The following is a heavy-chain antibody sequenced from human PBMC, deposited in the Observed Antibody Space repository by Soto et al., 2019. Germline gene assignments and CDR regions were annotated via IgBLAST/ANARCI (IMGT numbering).Heavy chain of an antibody. J-gene: IGHJ4*02. D-gene: IGHD1-26*01. CDR1: GFTFSSYA. CDR2: ISXXXXXT. CDR3: ENSYWPVGNY. Sequence: GGSLRLSCAASGFTFSSYAMSWVRQAPGKGVEXVSXISXXXXXTXXADSVKGRFTISRDNSKNTLYLQMNSLRAEDTAVYYCENSYWPVGNYWGQGIPVTVSS. V-gene: IGHV3-23*01.